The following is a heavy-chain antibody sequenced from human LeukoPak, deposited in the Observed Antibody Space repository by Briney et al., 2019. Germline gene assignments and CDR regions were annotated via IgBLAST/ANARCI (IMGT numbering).Heavy chain of an antibody. CDR1: GFTVSSNY. CDR3: ARDRRGIAANAFDI. V-gene: IGHV3-66*02. CDR2: IYSGGST. D-gene: IGHD6-13*01. Sequence: GGSLRLSCAASGFTVSSNYMSWVRQGPGKGLEWVSVIYSGGSTYYADSVKGRFTISRDNSKNTLYLQMNSLRAEDTAVYYGARDRRGIAANAFDIWGQGTMVTVSS. J-gene: IGHJ3*02.